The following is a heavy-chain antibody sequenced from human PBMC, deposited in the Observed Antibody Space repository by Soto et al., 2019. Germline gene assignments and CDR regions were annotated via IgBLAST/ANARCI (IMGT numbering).Heavy chain of an antibody. CDR2: IDGSSATT. CDR3: ARDRRPSIYSGLAV. CDR1: GFTFSDYA. V-gene: IGHV3-23*01. J-gene: IGHJ6*02. D-gene: IGHD2-2*01. Sequence: GGSLRLSCAASGFTFSDYAMSRVRQAPGKGLEWVSAIDGSSATTNYADSVKGRFTISRDNSKNTLFLHMSGLRAEDTAVYYCARDRRPSIYSGLAVWGQGTTVTVSS.